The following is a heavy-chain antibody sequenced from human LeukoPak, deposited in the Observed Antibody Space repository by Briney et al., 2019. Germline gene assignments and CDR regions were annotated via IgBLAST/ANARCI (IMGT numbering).Heavy chain of an antibody. D-gene: IGHD2-15*01. J-gene: IGHJ3*02. V-gene: IGHV4-4*02. CDR3: ARPGRRRIDAFDI. Sequence: PSGTLSLTCAVSGGSISSSNWWSWVRQPPGKGLEWIGEIYHSGSTNYNPSLKSRVTISVDTSKNQFSLKLSSVTAADTAVYYCARPGRRRIDAFDIWGQGTMVTVSS. CDR1: GGSISSSNW. CDR2: IYHSGST.